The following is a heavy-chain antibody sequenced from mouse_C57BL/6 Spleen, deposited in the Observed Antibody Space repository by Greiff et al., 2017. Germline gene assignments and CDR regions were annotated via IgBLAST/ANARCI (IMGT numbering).Heavy chain of an antibody. D-gene: IGHD2-3*01. CDR1: GYTFTSYG. CDR2: IYPRSGNT. CDR3: SRSDDGQSGFAY. Sequence: QVHVKQSGAELARPGASVKLSCKASGYTFTSYGISWVKQRTGQGLEWIGEIYPRSGNTYYNEKFKGKATLTADKSSSTAYMELRSLTSEDSAVYFCSRSDDGQSGFAYWGQGTLVTVSA. V-gene: IGHV1-81*01. J-gene: IGHJ3*01.